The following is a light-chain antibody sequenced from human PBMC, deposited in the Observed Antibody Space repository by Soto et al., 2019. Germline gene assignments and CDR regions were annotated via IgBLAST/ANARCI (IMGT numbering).Light chain of an antibody. Sequence: EIVLTQSPGTLSLSPGERATLSCRASQSIDSRYLAWYQQTPGRAPRLLIYGASTRATDIPGRFSGSASGTDFTLTITRLEPEDSAVYYCHHYDNSPPFTFGPGTKVDIK. V-gene: IGKV3-20*01. CDR2: GAS. CDR1: QSIDSRY. J-gene: IGKJ3*01. CDR3: HHYDNSPPFT.